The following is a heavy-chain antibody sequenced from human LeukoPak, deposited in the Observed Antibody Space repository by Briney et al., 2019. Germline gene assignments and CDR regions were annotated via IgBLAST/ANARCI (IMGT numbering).Heavy chain of an antibody. CDR2: IRYDGSNK. D-gene: IGHD5-12*01. J-gene: IGHJ4*02. CDR1: RFTFSSYG. CDR3: ARGPSGYHNT. V-gene: IGHV3-30*02. Sequence: GGSLRLSCAASRFTFSSYGMHWVRQAPGKGLEWVAFIRYDGSNKYYADSVKGRFTISRDNSKNTLYLQMNSLRAEDTAVYYCARGPSGYHNTGGQGTLVTVSS.